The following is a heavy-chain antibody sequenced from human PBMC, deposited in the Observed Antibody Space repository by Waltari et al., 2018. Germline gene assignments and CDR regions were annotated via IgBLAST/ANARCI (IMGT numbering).Heavy chain of an antibody. J-gene: IGHJ4*02. Sequence: QVQLQQWGAGLLKPSETLSLTCAVYGGSFSGYYWSWIRQPPGKGLEWIGEINHSGSTNYNPSRKSRVTISVDTSKNQFSLKLSSVTAADTAVYYCASRYYDFWSGQEGPDYWGQGTLVTVSS. CDR1: GGSFSGYY. CDR2: INHSGST. D-gene: IGHD3-3*01. V-gene: IGHV4-34*01. CDR3: ASRYYDFWSGQEGPDY.